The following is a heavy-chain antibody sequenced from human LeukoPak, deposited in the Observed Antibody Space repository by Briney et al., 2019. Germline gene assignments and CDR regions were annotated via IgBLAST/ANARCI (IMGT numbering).Heavy chain of an antibody. J-gene: IGHJ4*02. V-gene: IGHV4-4*02. CDR3: ARGDGTGSYFNDN. D-gene: IGHD3-10*01. CDR1: GGSISSSNW. Sequence: SETLSLTCAVSGGSISSSNWWSWVRQPPGKGLEWIGEINRGGDINYNPSLKSRVTISVDTSKSQFSLKLNSVTATDTALYYCARGDGTGSYFNDNWGQGTLVTVSS. CDR2: INRGGDI.